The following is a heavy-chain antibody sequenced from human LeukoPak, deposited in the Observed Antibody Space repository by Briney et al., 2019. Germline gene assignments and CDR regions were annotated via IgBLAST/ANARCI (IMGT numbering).Heavy chain of an antibody. J-gene: IGHJ6*02. CDR2: ISGSGGST. V-gene: IGHV3-23*01. CDR1: GFTFSSYA. CDR3: AKDTYGSGSYYNLRGLYYYGMDV. Sequence: TGGSLRLSCAASGFTFSSYAMSWVRQAPGKGLEWVSAISGSGGSTYHADSVKGRFTIPRDNSKNTLYLQMNSLRAEDTAVYYCAKDTYGSGSYYNLRGLYYYGMDVWGQGTTVTVSS. D-gene: IGHD3-10*01.